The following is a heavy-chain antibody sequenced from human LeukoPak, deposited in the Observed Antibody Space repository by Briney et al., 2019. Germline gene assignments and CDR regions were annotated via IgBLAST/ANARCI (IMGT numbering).Heavy chain of an antibody. D-gene: IGHD3-22*01. Sequence: GGSLRLSCAASGFTFSSYSMNWVRQAPGKGLEWVSSISSSSSYIYYADSVKGRFTISRDNAKNSLYLQMNSLRAEDTAVYYCARIPNYYDSSGYYFFSPWGQGTLVTVSS. CDR3: ARIPNYYDSSGYYFFSP. V-gene: IGHV3-21*01. CDR2: ISSSSSYI. CDR1: GFTFSSYS. J-gene: IGHJ4*02.